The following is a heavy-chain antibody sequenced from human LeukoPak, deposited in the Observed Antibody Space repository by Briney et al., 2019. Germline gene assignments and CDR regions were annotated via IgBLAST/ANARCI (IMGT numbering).Heavy chain of an antibody. V-gene: IGHV3-30*04. CDR2: ISFGGTNK. D-gene: IGHD3-9*01. CDR3: ARGILVLRYLTCRMEV. J-gene: IGHJ6*01. CDR1: GFTFSSYA. Sequence: GRSLRLSCAASGFTFSSYAMRWVSQAPGKGLEWVSVISFGGTNKYYADSVKGRFTISRDKSKNTLYMQMNSLRAEDTAVYYGARGILVLRYLTCRMEVLGEGKTVSVSS.